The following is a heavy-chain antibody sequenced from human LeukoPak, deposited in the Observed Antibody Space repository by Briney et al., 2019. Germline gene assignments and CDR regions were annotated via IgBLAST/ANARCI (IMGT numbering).Heavy chain of an antibody. CDR3: ARVQYSRLSKGAFDL. V-gene: IGHV3-9*01. CDR1: GFSFEDYT. CDR2: IFWDSSTV. J-gene: IGHJ3*01. D-gene: IGHD6-6*01. Sequence: GGSLRLSRSASGFSFEDYTMHWVRQAPGKGLEWVSSIFWDSSTVAYADSVKGRFTISRDNAKNSLYLQMNSLRDEDRALYYCARVQYSRLSKGAFDLWGQGTMVIVSS.